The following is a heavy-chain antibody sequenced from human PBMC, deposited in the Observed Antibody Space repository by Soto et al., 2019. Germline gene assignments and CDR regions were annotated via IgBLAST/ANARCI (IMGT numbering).Heavy chain of an antibody. J-gene: IGHJ4*02. D-gene: IGHD6-6*01. CDR2: IYYSGST. CDR1: GGSISSYY. CDR3: ARVASEYSSSPYYFDY. Sequence: PSETLSLTCTVSGGSISSYYWSWIRQPPGKGLEWIGYIYYSGSTNYNPSLKSRVTISVDTSKNQFSLKLSSVTAADTAVYYCARVASEYSSSPYYFDYWGQGTLVTVSS. V-gene: IGHV4-59*01.